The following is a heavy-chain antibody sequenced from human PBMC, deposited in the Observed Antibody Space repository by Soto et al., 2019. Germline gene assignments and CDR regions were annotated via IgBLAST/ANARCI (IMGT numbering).Heavy chain of an antibody. V-gene: IGHV3-7*01. CDR2: IKQDGSEK. D-gene: IGHD3-22*01. CDR1: GFTFSSYW. J-gene: IGHJ4*02. Sequence: GGSLRLSCAASGFTFSSYWMSWVRQTPGKGLEWVANIKQDGSEKYYVDSVKGRFTISRDNAKNSLYLQMNSLRAEDAAVYYCARDHGLLHFDYWGQGTLVTVSS. CDR3: ARDHGLLHFDY.